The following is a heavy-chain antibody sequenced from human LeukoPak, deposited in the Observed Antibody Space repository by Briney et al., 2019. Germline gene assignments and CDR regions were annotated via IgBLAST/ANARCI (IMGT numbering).Heavy chain of an antibody. J-gene: IGHJ4*02. V-gene: IGHV4-61*02. D-gene: IGHD3-10*01. CDR2: IYTSGST. CDR3: ARCYYYGSGSYYLDY. CDR1: GVSISSGSYY. Sequence: SETLSLTCTGSGVSISSGSYYWSWIRQPAGKELEWIGRIYTSGSTNYNPSLKSRVTISVDKSKNQFSLKLSSVTAADTAVYYCARCYYYGSGSYYLDYWGQGTLVTVSS.